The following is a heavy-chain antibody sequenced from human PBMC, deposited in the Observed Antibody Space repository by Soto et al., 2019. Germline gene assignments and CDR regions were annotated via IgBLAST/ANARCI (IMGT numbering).Heavy chain of an antibody. Sequence: GGSLRLSCTASGFTFNTYTMNWVRQAPGKGLEWVSYISSSSGTIYYADSVKGRFTISRDNAKNSLYLQMNTLRADDTAVYYCARDGYGSGSYPFDYWGQGTLVTVSS. CDR3: ARDGYGSGSYPFDY. CDR2: ISSSSGTI. CDR1: GFTFNTYT. V-gene: IGHV3-48*01. J-gene: IGHJ4*02. D-gene: IGHD3-10*01.